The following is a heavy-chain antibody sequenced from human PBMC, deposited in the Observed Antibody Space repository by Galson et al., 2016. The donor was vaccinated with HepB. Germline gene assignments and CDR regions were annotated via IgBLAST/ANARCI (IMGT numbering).Heavy chain of an antibody. Sequence: SGAEVKKPGESLKISCKGSGYSFTTYWIGWVRQMPGKGLEWMGIIYPADSDIRYSPSFRGQVTISVDKSISTAYLQWTSLKASDTAMYYCARHDDILTNYYFDYWGQGTQVTVSS. J-gene: IGHJ4*02. CDR1: GYSFTTYW. CDR3: ARHDDILTNYYFDY. CDR2: IYPADSDI. V-gene: IGHV5-51*01. D-gene: IGHD3-9*01.